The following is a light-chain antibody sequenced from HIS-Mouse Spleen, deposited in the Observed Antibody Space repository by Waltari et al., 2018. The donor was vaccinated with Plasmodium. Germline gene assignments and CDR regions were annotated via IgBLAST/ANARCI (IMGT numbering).Light chain of an antibody. Sequence: DIHMTQSPSSVSASVGDRVTITCRASQGISSWVAWYQQKPGKAPKLLIYAASSLQSGVPSRVIGSGSGTDFTLAISRLQPEDFATYYWQQANSFPWTFGQGTKVEI. CDR2: AAS. CDR3: QQANSFPWT. CDR1: QGISSW. J-gene: IGKJ1*01. V-gene: IGKV1-12*01.